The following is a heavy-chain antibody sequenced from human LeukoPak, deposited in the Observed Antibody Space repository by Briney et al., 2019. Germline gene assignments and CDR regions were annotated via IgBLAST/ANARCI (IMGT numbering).Heavy chain of an antibody. V-gene: IGHV3-33*01. Sequence: VLLGGSLRLSCAASGFTFSSYGMHWVRQAPGKGLEWVAVIWYDGSNKYYADSVKGRFTISRDNSKNTLYLQMNSLRAEDTAVYYCARDGPMHGSERGLDYWGQGTLVTVSS. CDR3: ARDGPMHGSERGLDY. J-gene: IGHJ4*02. CDR1: GFTFSSYG. D-gene: IGHD3-10*01. CDR2: IWYDGSNK.